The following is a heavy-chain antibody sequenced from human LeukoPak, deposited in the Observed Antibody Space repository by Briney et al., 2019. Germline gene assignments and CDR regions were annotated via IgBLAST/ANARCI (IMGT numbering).Heavy chain of an antibody. CDR3: ARSSRSGFWFAGADY. J-gene: IGHJ4*02. V-gene: IGHV3-30*03. CDR2: ISDDGNHQ. CDR1: GFIFSSYV. D-gene: IGHD3-10*01. Sequence: GGSLRLSCAASGFIFSSYVMHWVRQAPGKGLEWVAAISDDGNHQYYADSVRGRFTSPRDNSKNTLYLRMNSLRPEDTAVYYCARSSRSGFWFAGADYWGQGTLVTVSS.